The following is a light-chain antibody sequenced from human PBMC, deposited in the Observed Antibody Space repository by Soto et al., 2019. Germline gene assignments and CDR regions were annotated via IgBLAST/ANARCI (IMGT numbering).Light chain of an antibody. V-gene: IGKV1-5*01. J-gene: IGKJ1*01. CDR1: QSISTW. CDR3: QQYNNNWT. Sequence: DVQMTQSPSTLSASVGDTVTISCRASQSISTWLAWFQQKPGKAPKVLIYDASTLESGVPSRFSGSGSGTEFTLTITSLQPDDFATYYCQQYNNNWTFGQGTKVEVK. CDR2: DAS.